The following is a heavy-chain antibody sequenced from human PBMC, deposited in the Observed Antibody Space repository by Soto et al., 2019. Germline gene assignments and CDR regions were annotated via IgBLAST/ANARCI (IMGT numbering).Heavy chain of an antibody. D-gene: IGHD3-16*01. CDR1: GCTFSSYS. Sequence: GALRRSCAASGCTFSSYSLHWVRQAPGKGLEWVAVISSDGSTTYYADSVKGRFTVSRDNSRNTLYLQMNSLRTDDTAVYYGAGGGGSLNPGFDLWGQGTLVTVSS. CDR3: AGGGGSLNPGFDL. J-gene: IGHJ4*02. CDR2: ISSDGSTT. V-gene: IGHV3-30*04.